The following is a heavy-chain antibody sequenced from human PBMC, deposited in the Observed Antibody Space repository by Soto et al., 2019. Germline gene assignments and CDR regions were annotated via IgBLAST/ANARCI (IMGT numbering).Heavy chain of an antibody. CDR3: AIDLPYTSSSYYALHI. V-gene: IGHV3-23*01. D-gene: IGHD6-13*01. CDR1: GFSFSSYA. J-gene: IGHJ3*02. CDR2: ISGSGGTT. Sequence: PGGSLRLSCVGSGFSFSSYAMNWVRQAPGQGLEWVSGISGSGGTTFYADSVKGRFTISRDNSKNTLYLQMNSLRAEDTAVYYCAIDLPYTSSSYYALHIWGQGARGTVS.